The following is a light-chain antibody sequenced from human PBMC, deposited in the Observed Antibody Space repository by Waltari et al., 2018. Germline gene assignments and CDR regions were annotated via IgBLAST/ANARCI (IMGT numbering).Light chain of an antibody. V-gene: IGLV2-14*03. CDR2: AVN. Sequence: QSALTQPASVSGSPGQSITISCTGTSSDVGGYNYVSWYQQHPGKAPKVMIYAVNKRPSGVSNRFSGSKSGDTASLTISGLQAEDEAVYYCSSYTSNINWVFGGGTKLTVL. CDR3: SSYTSNINWV. CDR1: SSDVGGYNY. J-gene: IGLJ3*02.